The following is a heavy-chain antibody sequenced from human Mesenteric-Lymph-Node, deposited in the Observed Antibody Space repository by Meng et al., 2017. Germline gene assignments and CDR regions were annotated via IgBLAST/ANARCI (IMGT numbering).Heavy chain of an antibody. CDR1: GYTFTSYG. Sequence: ASVKVSCKASGYTFTSYGISWVRQAPGQGLEWMGWISAYNGNTNYAQKLQGRVTMTTDTSTSTAYMELRSLRSDDTAVYYCARVGVVVPAAIPITYYYYGMDVWGQGTTVTVSS. D-gene: IGHD2-2*01. CDR2: ISAYNGNT. CDR3: ARVGVVVPAAIPITYYYYGMDV. J-gene: IGHJ6*02. V-gene: IGHV1-18*01.